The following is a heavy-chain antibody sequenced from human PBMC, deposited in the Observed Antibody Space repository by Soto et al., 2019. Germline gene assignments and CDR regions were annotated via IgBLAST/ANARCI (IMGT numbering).Heavy chain of an antibody. D-gene: IGHD1-7*01. CDR3: ARHDVGTTSPYYYYYMDV. Sequence: SETHSLTSPVSGGSISSSSYYWGWIRQPPGKGLEWIGSIYYSGSTYYNPSLKSRVTISVDTSKNQFSLKLSSVTAADTAVYYCARHDVGTTSPYYYYYMDVWGKGTTVTVSS. CDR2: IYYSGST. CDR1: GGSISSSSYY. J-gene: IGHJ6*03. V-gene: IGHV4-39*01.